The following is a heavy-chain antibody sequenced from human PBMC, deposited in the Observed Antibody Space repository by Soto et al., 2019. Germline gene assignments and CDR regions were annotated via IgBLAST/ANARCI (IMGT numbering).Heavy chain of an antibody. V-gene: IGHV3-23*01. D-gene: IGHD1-26*01. CDR3: AKKSEGGSYYWDYYYYGMDV. CDR2: ISGSGGST. Sequence: PGGSLRLSCAASGFTFSSYAMSWVRQAPGKGLEWVSAISGSGGSTCYADSVKGRFTISRDNSKNTLYLQMNSLRAEDTAVYYCAKKSEGGSYYWDYYYYGMDVWGQGTTVTVSS. CDR1: GFTFSSYA. J-gene: IGHJ6*02.